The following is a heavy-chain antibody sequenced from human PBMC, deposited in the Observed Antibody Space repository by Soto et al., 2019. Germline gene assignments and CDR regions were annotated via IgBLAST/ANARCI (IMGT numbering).Heavy chain of an antibody. D-gene: IGHD3-3*01. CDR2: INPSGGST. J-gene: IGHJ6*02. CDR3: AREVEDDFWSGPGDMDV. V-gene: IGHV1-46*01. CDR1: GYTFTSYY. Sequence: ASVKVSCKASGYTFTSYYMHWVRQAPGQGLEWMGIINPSGGSTSYAQKFQGRVTITRDTSTSTVYMELSSLRSEDTAVYYCAREVEDDFWSGPGDMDVWGQGTTVTVPS.